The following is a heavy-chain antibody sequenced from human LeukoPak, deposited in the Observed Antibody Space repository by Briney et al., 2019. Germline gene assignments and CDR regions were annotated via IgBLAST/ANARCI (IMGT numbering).Heavy chain of an antibody. V-gene: IGHV4-59*01. J-gene: IGHJ6*02. CDR1: GGSISSYY. D-gene: IGHD2-2*01. CDR3: ARLKCISTTCPSRYVMDV. CDR2: IYYSGST. Sequence: SGTLSLTCSVSGGSISSYYWSCIRQPPGKGLEYIGYIYYSGSTNYNPSPKSRVTISVDTSKDQFSLNLTSVTAADTAVYYCARLKCISTTCPSRYVMDVWGQGTTVTVSS.